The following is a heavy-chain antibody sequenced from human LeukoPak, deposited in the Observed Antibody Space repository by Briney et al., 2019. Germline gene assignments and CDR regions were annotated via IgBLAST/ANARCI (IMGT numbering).Heavy chain of an antibody. CDR1: GGSFSGYY. CDR2: INHSGST. V-gene: IGHV4-34*01. Sequence: SGTLSLTCAVYGGSFSGYYWSWIRQPPGKGLEWIGEINHSGSTNYNPSLKSRVTISVDTSKNQFSLKLSSVTAADTAVYYCARPGNDAFDIWGQGTMVTVSS. J-gene: IGHJ3*02. CDR3: ARPGNDAFDI.